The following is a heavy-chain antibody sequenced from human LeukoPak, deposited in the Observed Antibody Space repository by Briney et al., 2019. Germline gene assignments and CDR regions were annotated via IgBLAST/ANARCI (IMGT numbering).Heavy chain of an antibody. D-gene: IGHD6-13*01. V-gene: IGHV1-69-2*01. CDR3: ARVGPKDITATGDYYYYYMDV. J-gene: IGHJ6*03. CDR1: GYTFTDYY. Sequence: GASVKVSCKASGYTFTDYYMHWVQQAPGKGLEWMGHIDPEDGETIYAEKFQGRVTITADTSTDTAYMELSSLRSDDTAVYYCARVGPKDITATGDYYYYYMDVWGKGTTVTVSS. CDR2: IDPEDGET.